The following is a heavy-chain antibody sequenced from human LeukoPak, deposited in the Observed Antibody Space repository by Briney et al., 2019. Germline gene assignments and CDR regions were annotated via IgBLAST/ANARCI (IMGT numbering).Heavy chain of an antibody. V-gene: IGHV3-33*01. CDR2: IWYDGSNK. Sequence: GGSLRLSCAASGFTFSSYGMHWVRQAPGKGLEWVAVIWYDGSNKYYADSVKGRFTISRDNSKNTLYLQMNSLRAEDTAVYYRARDGPAYCGGDCYWDYWGQGTLVTVSS. CDR1: GFTFSSYG. CDR3: ARDGPAYCGGDCYWDY. J-gene: IGHJ4*02. D-gene: IGHD2-21*02.